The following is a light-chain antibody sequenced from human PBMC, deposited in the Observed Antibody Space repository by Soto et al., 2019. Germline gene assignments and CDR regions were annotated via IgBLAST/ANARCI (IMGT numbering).Light chain of an antibody. CDR3: CSYAGSSIHVV. Sequence: QSALTQPASVSGSPGQSITISCTGTSSDVGSYNLVSWYQQHPDKAPKLMIYEGSKRPSGVSNRFSGSKSGNTASLTISGLQAEDEADYYCCSYAGSSIHVVFGGGTKLTVL. CDR2: EGS. J-gene: IGLJ2*01. CDR1: SSDVGSYNL. V-gene: IGLV2-23*01.